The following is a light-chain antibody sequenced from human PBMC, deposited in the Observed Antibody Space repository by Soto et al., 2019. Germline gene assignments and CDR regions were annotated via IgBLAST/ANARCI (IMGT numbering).Light chain of an antibody. CDR1: QSIRSW. CDR2: KAS. V-gene: IGKV1-5*03. CDR3: HQYNTYPWT. Sequence: DIQMTQSPSTLSASVGDRVTITCRASQSIRSWLAWYQQKPGKAPKVLIYKASSLESGVPSRFSGSGSGTEFTLTISSLQPDDFATYYCHQYNTYPWTFGQGTKVEIK. J-gene: IGKJ1*01.